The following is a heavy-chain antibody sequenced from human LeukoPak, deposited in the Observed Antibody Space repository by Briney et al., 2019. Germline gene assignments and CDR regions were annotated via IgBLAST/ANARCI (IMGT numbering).Heavy chain of an antibody. V-gene: IGHV1-69*05. CDR1: GGTFSSYA. J-gene: IGHJ6*03. Sequence: SVKVSCKASGGTFSSYAISWVRQAPGQGLEWMGGIIPIFGTANYAQKFQGRVTITTDESTSTAYMELSSLRSEDTAVYYCARGDYSYYYYYYMDVWGKGTTVTVSS. D-gene: IGHD2-15*01. CDR2: IIPIFGTA. CDR3: ARGDYSYYYYYYMDV.